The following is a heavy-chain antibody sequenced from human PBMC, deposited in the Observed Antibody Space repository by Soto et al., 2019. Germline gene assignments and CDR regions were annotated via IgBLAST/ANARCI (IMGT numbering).Heavy chain of an antibody. CDR1: AGSITVDSYY. J-gene: IGHJ4*02. CDR2: ISYNGRT. V-gene: IGHV4-61*01. D-gene: IGHD2-21*02. Sequence: ASETLSLTCNVSAGSITVDSYYLTWIGQPPGKGLEWLGYISYNGRTNYNPSLKSRVTISVDTSGKQFFLRLTSVTAADTAIYYCARDPCGSDCHSGLDYWGQGYLAPVSS. CDR3: ARDPCGSDCHSGLDY.